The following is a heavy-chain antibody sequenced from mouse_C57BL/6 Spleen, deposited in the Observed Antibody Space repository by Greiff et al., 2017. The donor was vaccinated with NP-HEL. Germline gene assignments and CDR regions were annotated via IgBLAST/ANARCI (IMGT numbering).Heavy chain of an antibody. D-gene: IGHD2-3*01. CDR1: GYAFSSSW. J-gene: IGHJ2*01. CDR3: ARGDGYFDY. V-gene: IGHV1-82*01. CDR2: IYPGDGDT. Sequence: VQLQQSGPELVKPGASVKISCKASGYAFSSSWMNWVKQRPGKGLEWIGRIYPGDGDTNYNGKFKGKATLTADKSSSTAYMQLSSLTSEDSAVYFCARGDGYFDYWGQGTTLTVSS.